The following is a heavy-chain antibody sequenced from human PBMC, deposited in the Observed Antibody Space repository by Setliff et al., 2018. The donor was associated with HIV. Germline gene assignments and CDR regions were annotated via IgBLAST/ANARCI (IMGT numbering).Heavy chain of an antibody. D-gene: IGHD6-6*01. CDR1: GGSISSGAYY. CDR3: ARRPARGLGLYYFDY. J-gene: IGHJ4*02. CDR2: IYYTGSA. Sequence: TLSLTCTVSGGSISSGAYYWSWIRQHPGRGLEWIGYIYYTGSAYYNPSLKSRVTISVDTSKNQFSLKLSSVTAADTAVYYCARRPARGLGLYYFDYWGQGTLVTVSS. V-gene: IGHV4-31*03.